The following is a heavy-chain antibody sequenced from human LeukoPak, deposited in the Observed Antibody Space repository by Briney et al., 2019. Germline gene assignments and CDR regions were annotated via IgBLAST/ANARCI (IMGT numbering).Heavy chain of an antibody. CDR1: GFSFSIYS. J-gene: IGHJ5*01. CDR2: INGGSSVI. CDR3: ARGFGTSWFYS. Sequence: GGSLRLSCAASGFSFSIYSLTWVRQAPGKGLEWIAYINGGSSVIYYAVSVGGRFTVSRDNAKNSLYLQMNSLRGDDTAVYYCARGFGTSWFYSWGQGTLVTVSS. D-gene: IGHD2-2*01. V-gene: IGHV3-48*04.